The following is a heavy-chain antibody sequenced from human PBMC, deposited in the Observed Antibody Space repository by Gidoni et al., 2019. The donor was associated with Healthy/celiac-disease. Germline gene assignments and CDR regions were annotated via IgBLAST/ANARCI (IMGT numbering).Heavy chain of an antibody. CDR2: INHSGST. Sequence: GLEWIGEINHSGSTNYNPSLKSRVTISVDTSKNQFSLKLSSVTAADTAVYYCARGGITGAFPVAFDIWGQGTMVTVSS. J-gene: IGHJ3*02. V-gene: IGHV4-34*01. D-gene: IGHD1-20*01. CDR3: ARGGITGAFPVAFDI.